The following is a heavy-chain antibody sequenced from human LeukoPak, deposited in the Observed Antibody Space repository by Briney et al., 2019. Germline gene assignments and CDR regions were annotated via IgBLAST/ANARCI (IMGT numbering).Heavy chain of an antibody. Sequence: GGSLRLSCAASGFTFSSYGMHWVRKAPGKGLEWVAVIWYDGSNKYYADSVKGRFTISRDNSRNTLYLQMNSLRAEDTAVYYCARERRGYSYGWGAFDIWGQGTMVTVSS. CDR2: IWYDGSNK. J-gene: IGHJ3*02. D-gene: IGHD5-18*01. CDR3: ARERRGYSYGWGAFDI. CDR1: GFTFSSYG. V-gene: IGHV3-33*01.